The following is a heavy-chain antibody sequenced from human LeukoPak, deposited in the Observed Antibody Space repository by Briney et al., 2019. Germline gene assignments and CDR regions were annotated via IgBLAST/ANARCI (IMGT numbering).Heavy chain of an antibody. CDR1: GFTFSDYY. J-gene: IGHJ5*02. CDR3: ARDSTRFDP. CDR2: ISGSSSYT. Sequence: GGSLRLSCAASGFTFSDYYMSWIRQAPGKGLEWVSYISGSSSYTNYADSVKGRFTISRDNAKDSLYLQMNSLRAEDTVVYYCARDSTRFDPWGQGTLVTVSS. V-gene: IGHV3-11*05. D-gene: IGHD2-2*01.